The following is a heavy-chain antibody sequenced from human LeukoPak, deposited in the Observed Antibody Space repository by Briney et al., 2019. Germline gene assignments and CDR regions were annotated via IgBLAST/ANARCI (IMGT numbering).Heavy chain of an antibody. Sequence: PGGSLRLSCAASGFTFSNYEMNWVRQAPGKGLEWVSYSSSSGTTTYYADSVKGRFTISRDNAKNSLYLQMNSLRAEDTAVYYCASEGRGHWAATQIFDNWGQGTLVTVSS. J-gene: IGHJ5*02. V-gene: IGHV3-48*03. CDR2: SSSSGTTT. D-gene: IGHD2-15*01. CDR3: ASEGRGHWAATQIFDN. CDR1: GFTFSNYE.